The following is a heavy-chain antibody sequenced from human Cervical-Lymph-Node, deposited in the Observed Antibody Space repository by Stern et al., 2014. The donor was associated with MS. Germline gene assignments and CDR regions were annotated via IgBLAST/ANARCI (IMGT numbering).Heavy chain of an antibody. J-gene: IGHJ5*02. D-gene: IGHD6-13*01. CDR1: GYTFTSYG. CDR2: ISVDNGNT. CDR3: AVAAAGTSWFDP. V-gene: IGHV1-18*01. Sequence: QLVQSGAEVRKPGASVKLSCKASGYTFTSYGISWVRQAPGQGLEWMGWISVDNGNTDYAQKFQGRVTMTADTSTDTAYMELRRLRSDETAVYYCAVAAAGTSWFDPWGQGTLVTVTS.